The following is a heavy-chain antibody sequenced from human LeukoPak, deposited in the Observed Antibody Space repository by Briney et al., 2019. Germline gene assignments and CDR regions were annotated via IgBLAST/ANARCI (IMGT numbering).Heavy chain of an antibody. Sequence: PGGSLRLSCAVSGISVSSNYMTWVRQAPGKGLEWVSVLYSGGTTYYADSVKGRFTISRDSSKNTVYLQMNGLRDEDTAVYYCAKSPYRGGSSWTEFDYWGQGTLVTVSS. CDR2: LYSGGTT. CDR3: AKSPYRGGSSWTEFDY. V-gene: IGHV3-53*05. CDR1: GISVSSNY. D-gene: IGHD6-13*01. J-gene: IGHJ4*02.